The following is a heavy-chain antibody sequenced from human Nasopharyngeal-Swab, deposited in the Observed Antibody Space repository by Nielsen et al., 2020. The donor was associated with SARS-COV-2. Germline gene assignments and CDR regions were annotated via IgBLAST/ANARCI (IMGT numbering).Heavy chain of an antibody. J-gene: IGHJ6*03. V-gene: IGHV3-53*01. D-gene: IGHD3-10*01. CDR2: IHSGGST. CDR1: GFTFSNYW. Sequence: GGSLRLSCAASGFTFSNYWMHWVRQAPGKGLEWVSVIHSGGSTYYADSVKGRFTISRDNSKNTLYLQMNSLTAEDTAVFYCARGLVWFGEYNFMDVWGKGTMVTVSS. CDR3: ARGLVWFGEYNFMDV.